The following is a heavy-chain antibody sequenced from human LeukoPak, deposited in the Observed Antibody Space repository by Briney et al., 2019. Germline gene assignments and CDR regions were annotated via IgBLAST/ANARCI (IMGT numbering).Heavy chain of an antibody. CDR2: IWFDGSIK. D-gene: IGHD6-13*01. Sequence: GGSLRLSCAASGFTVSSNYMSWVRQAPGKGLEWVAVIWFDGSIKYYADSVKDRFTISRDNSKNTLYLQMNSLRAEDTAVYYCASAAGPFDNWGQGTLVTVSS. J-gene: IGHJ4*02. CDR1: GFTVSSNY. V-gene: IGHV3-33*08. CDR3: ASAAGPFDN.